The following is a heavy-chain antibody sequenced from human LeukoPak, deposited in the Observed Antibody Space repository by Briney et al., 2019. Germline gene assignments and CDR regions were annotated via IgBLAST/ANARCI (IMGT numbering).Heavy chain of an antibody. J-gene: IGHJ4*02. CDR1: GGSFSSSGYY. CDR3: VDSSSWSRFDY. D-gene: IGHD6-13*01. V-gene: IGHV4-39*01. CDR2: FYYTGTT. Sequence: PSETLSLTCTVSGGSFSSSGYYWGWIRQPPGKGLEWIASFYYTGTTYYNPSLKSRVTLSVDTSKTQFSLNLSSVTAADTAVYYCVDSSSWSRFDYWGQGTLVTVSS.